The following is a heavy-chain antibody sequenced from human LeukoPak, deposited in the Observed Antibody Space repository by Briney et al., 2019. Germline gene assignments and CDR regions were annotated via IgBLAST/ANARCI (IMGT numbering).Heavy chain of an antibody. D-gene: IGHD6-13*01. Sequence: PGGSLRLSCAASGFTFSSYAMHWVRQAPGKGLEWVAVISYDGSNKYYADSVKGRFTISRDNSKNTLCLQMNSLRAEDTAVYYCAKRGPYSSSRPSNWFDPWGQGTLVTVSS. CDR1: GFTFSSYA. J-gene: IGHJ5*02. CDR3: AKRGPYSSSRPSNWFDP. V-gene: IGHV3-30-3*02. CDR2: ISYDGSNK.